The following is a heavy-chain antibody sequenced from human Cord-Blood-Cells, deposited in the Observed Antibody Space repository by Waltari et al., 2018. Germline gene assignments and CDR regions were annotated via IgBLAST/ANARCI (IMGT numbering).Heavy chain of an antibody. Sequence: QVQLQQWGAGLLKPSETLSLTCAVYGGSFSGYYWSWIRQPPGKGLEWIGEINHSGSTNYNPSLKRRVTISVDTSKNQFSLKLSSVTAADTAVYYCARSIVGANWFDPWGQGTLVTVSS. V-gene: IGHV4-34*01. CDR2: INHSGST. CDR3: ARSIVGANWFDP. CDR1: GGSFSGYY. J-gene: IGHJ5*02. D-gene: IGHD1-26*01.